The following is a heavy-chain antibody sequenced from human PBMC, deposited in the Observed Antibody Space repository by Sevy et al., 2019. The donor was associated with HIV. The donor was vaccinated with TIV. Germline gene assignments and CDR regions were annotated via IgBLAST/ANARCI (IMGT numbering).Heavy chain of an antibody. V-gene: IGHV1-69*06. CDR2: IIPIFGTA. CDR1: GGTFSSYA. J-gene: IGHJ6*03. CDR3: ARSPYDSSGYYYYYYYMDV. Sequence: AAVKVSCKASGGTFSSYAISWVRQAPGQGLEWMGGIIPIFGTANYAQKFQGRVTITADKSTSTAYMELSSLRSEDTAVYYCARSPYDSSGYYYYYYYMDVWGIGTTVTVSS. D-gene: IGHD3-22*01.